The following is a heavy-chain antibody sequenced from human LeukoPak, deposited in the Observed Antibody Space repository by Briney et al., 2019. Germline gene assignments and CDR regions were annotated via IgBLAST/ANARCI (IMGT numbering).Heavy chain of an antibody. J-gene: IGHJ3*02. Sequence: VASVKVSCKASGGTFSSYAISWVRQAPGQGLEWMGGIIPIFGTANYAQKFQGRVTITTDESTSTAYMELSSLRSEDTAVYYCARGDFWSPDDAFDIWGQGTMVTVSS. CDR3: ARGDFWSPDDAFDI. D-gene: IGHD3-3*01. CDR2: IIPIFGTA. CDR1: GGTFSSYA. V-gene: IGHV1-69*05.